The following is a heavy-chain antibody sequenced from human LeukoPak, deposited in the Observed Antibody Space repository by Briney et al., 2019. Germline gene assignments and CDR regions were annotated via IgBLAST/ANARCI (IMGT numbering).Heavy chain of an antibody. CDR1: GDSFSSNSAA. CDR2: TYYRSKWYN. CDR3: ARDQGGTVMVPFDY. Sequence: SQTLSLTCAISGDSFSSNSAAWTWIRQSPSRGLEWLGRTYYRSKWYNDYAVSVKSRITITPDTSKNQFSLQLNSVTPEDTAVYYCARDQGGTVMVPFDYWGQGTLVTVSS. J-gene: IGHJ4*02. D-gene: IGHD5-18*01. V-gene: IGHV6-1*01.